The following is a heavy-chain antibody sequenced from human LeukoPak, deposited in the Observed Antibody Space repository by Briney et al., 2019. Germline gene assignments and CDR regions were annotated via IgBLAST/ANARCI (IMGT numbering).Heavy chain of an antibody. CDR1: GFTFSSYA. CDR2: ISYDGSNK. CDR3: AREGYDFWSGYTNWFDP. V-gene: IGHV3-30-3*01. D-gene: IGHD3-3*01. Sequence: GGSLRLSCAASGFTFSSYAMHWVRQAPGKGLEWVAVISYDGSNKHYADSVKGRFTISRDNSKNTLYLQMNSLRAEDTAVYYCAREGYDFWSGYTNWFDPWGQGTLVTVSS. J-gene: IGHJ5*02.